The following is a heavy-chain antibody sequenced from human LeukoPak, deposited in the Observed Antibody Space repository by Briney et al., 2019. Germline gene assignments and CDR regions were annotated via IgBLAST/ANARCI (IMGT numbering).Heavy chain of an antibody. CDR1: GYTFTGYY. V-gene: IGHV1-2*02. CDR3: ARAYSSGWLHWRGFDY. CDR2: INPNSGGT. Sequence: GASVKVSCKASGYTFTGYYMHWVRQAPGQGLEWMGWINPNSGGTNYAQKFQGRVTMTRDTSISTAYMELSRLRSDDTAVYYCARAYSSGWLHWRGFDYWGQGTLVTVSS. J-gene: IGHJ4*02. D-gene: IGHD6-19*01.